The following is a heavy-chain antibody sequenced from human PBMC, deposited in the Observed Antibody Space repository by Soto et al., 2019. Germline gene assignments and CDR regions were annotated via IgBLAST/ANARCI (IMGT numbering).Heavy chain of an antibody. Sequence: PSETLSLTCAVSGGSISSSNWWSWVRQPPGKGLEWIGEIYHSGSTNYNPSLKSRVTISVDKSKNQFSLKLSSVTAADTAVYYCARGGRLGRGYYYGMDVWGQGNTVTVFS. V-gene: IGHV4-4*02. CDR3: ARGGRLGRGYYYGMDV. CDR1: GGSISSSNW. D-gene: IGHD3-16*01. CDR2: IYHSGST. J-gene: IGHJ6*02.